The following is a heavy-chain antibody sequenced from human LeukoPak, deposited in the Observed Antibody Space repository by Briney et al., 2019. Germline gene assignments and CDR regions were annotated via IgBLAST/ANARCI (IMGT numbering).Heavy chain of an antibody. V-gene: IGHV3-9*01. D-gene: IGHD3-10*01. CDR3: AKAARMVRGVINWFDP. Sequence: GGSLRLSCAASGFTFDDYAMHWVRQAPGKGLEWVSGISWNRGSIGYADSVKGRFTISRDNAKNSLYLQMNSLRAEDTALYYCAKAARMVRGVINWFDPWGQGTLVTVSS. CDR1: GFTFDDYA. J-gene: IGHJ5*02. CDR2: ISWNRGSI.